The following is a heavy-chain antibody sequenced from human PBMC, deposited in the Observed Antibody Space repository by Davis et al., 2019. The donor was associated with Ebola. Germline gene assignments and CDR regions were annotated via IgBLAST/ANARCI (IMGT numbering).Heavy chain of an antibody. Sequence: GESLKISCAASGFTFSSYSMNXXXXXXXXXWGWRSSISSSSYIYYADSVKGRFTISRDNAKNSLYLQINSLRAEDTAVYYCAREGGSGSSYYYDGMDVWGQGTTVTVSS. D-gene: IGHD3-10*01. CDR1: GFTFSSYS. V-gene: IGHV3-21*01. J-gene: IGHJ6*02. CDR2: ISSSSYI. CDR3: AREGGSGSSYYYDGMDV.